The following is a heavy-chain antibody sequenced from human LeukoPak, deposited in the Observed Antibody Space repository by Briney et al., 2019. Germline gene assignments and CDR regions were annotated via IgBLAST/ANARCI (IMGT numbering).Heavy chain of an antibody. V-gene: IGHV3-23*01. J-gene: IGHJ6*03. CDR2: ISGSGGGT. CDR3: ARDPYSGSYGNYYYYFMDV. Sequence: GGSLRLSCAASGLTFSRYAMSWVRQAPGKGLEWVSGISGSGGGTYYADSVKGRFTISRDNSKNTLYLQMNSLRAEDTAVYYCARDPYSGSYGNYYYYFMDVWGKGTTVTISS. CDR1: GLTFSRYA. D-gene: IGHD1-26*01.